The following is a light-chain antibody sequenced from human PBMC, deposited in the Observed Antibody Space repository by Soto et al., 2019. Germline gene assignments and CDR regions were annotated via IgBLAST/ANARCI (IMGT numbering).Light chain of an antibody. V-gene: IGKV3-15*01. CDR2: GAS. CDR3: QQYNNWPV. Sequence: EIVMTQSPATLSVSPGERATLSCRVSQSVSSNLAWYQQKPGQAPRLLIYGASTRATGIPARFSGSGSGTEFTLTISSLQSEDFAVYYCQQYNNWPVFGGGTKVEIK. J-gene: IGKJ4*01. CDR1: QSVSSN.